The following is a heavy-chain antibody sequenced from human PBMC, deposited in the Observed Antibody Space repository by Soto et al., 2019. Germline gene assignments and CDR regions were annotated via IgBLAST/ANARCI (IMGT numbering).Heavy chain of an antibody. V-gene: IGHV4-39*01. CDR3: ARTYSGSYEEAFDI. J-gene: IGHJ3*02. D-gene: IGHD1-26*01. CDR1: GGSISSSSYY. CDR2: IYYSGST. Sequence: PSETLSLTCTVSGGSISSSSYYWGWIRQPPGKGLEWIGSIYYSGSTYYNPSLKSRVTISVDTSKNQFSLKLSSVTAADTAVYYCARTYSGSYEEAFDIWGQGTMVT.